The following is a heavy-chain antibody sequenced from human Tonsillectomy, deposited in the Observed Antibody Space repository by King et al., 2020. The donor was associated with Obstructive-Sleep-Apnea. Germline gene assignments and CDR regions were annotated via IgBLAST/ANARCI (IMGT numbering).Heavy chain of an antibody. CDR3: ARLEPHIVVVTATYYYYGMDV. V-gene: IGHV3-7*01. Sequence: QLVQSGGGLVQPGGSLRLSCAASAFTFSSYWMSWVRQAPGKGLEWVANIKQDGSEKYYVDSVKGRFTISRDNAKNSLYLQMNSLRAEDTAVYYCARLEPHIVVVTATYYYYGMDVWGQGTTVTVSS. D-gene: IGHD2-21*02. CDR1: AFTFSSYW. CDR2: IKQDGSEK. J-gene: IGHJ6*02.